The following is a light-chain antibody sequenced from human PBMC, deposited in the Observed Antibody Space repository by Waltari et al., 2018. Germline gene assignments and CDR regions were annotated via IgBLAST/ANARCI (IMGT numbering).Light chain of an antibody. CDR2: DTS. CDR1: QSVGRA. J-gene: IGKJ1*01. CDR3: QMYVRLPVT. V-gene: IGKV3-20*01. Sequence: SCRASQSVGRALAWYQQKPGQAPRLLIYDTSTRATGIPDRFSGSGSGTDFSLTISRVELEDFAVYYCQMYVRLPVTFGQGTKVEVK.